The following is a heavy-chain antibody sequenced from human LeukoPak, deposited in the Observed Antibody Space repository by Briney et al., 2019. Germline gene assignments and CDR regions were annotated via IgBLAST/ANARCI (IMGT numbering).Heavy chain of an antibody. J-gene: IGHJ4*02. CDR1: GFTFSNYG. V-gene: IGHV3-23*01. Sequence: GGSLRLSCAASGFTFSNYGMSWVRQAPGKGLEWVSAISGSGGSTYYADSVKGRFTISRDNAKNSLYLQMNSLRAEDTALYYCAKEGHSGRALGKPLDYWGQGTLVTVSS. CDR2: ISGSGGST. CDR3: AKEGHSGRALGKPLDY. D-gene: IGHD1-26*01.